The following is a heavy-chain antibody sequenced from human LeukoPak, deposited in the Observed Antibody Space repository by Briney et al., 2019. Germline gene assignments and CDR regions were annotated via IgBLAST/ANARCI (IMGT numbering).Heavy chain of an antibody. Sequence: ASVKVSCKASGFTFTTNYAMNWVRQAPGQGLEWMGWIDTNTGNPTHAQGFTGRFVFSLDTSVSTAYLQISSLKAEDTAVYYCARDGYGDDAFDFWGQGTMVTVSS. CDR3: ARDGYGDDAFDF. CDR2: IDTNTGNP. CDR1: GFTFTTNYA. V-gene: IGHV7-4-1*02. J-gene: IGHJ3*01. D-gene: IGHD4-17*01.